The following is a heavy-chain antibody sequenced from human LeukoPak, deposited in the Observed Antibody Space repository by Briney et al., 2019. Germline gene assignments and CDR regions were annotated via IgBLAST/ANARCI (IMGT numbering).Heavy chain of an antibody. V-gene: IGHV4-39*01. CDR1: GGSITSSIYY. J-gene: IGHJ4*02. CDR2: IYYSGTT. D-gene: IGHD5-12*01. CDR3: VRQNLLVATSNPTFGY. Sequence: SETLSLTCTVSGGSITSSIYYWGWIRQPPGKGLEWIGSIYYSGTTYYNPSLKSRVTISVDTSKNQFSLKVSSVTAADTAVYYCVRQNLLVATSNPTFGYWGQGTLVTVSP.